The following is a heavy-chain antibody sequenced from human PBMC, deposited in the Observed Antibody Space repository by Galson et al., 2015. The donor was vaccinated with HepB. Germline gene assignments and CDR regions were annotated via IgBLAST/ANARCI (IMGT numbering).Heavy chain of an antibody. V-gene: IGHV4-34*01. CDR2: INHSGST. J-gene: IGHJ6*02. Sequence: ETLSLTCAVYGGSFSGYYWSWIRQPPGKGLEWIGEINHSGSTNYNPSLRSRVTISVDTSKNQFSLKLSSVTAADTAVYYCARVPGLSSYYGMDVWGQGTTVTVSS. CDR1: GGSFSGYY. CDR3: ARVPGLSSYYGMDV.